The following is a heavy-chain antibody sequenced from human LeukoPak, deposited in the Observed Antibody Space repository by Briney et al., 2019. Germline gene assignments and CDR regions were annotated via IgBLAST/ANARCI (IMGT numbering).Heavy chain of an antibody. CDR3: TRDGIVGARSFDS. Sequence: GGSLRLSCAGSAFTLSSHSMHWVRQAPGKGLVWVAAISYDGRTTYYADSVKGRFTISKDTSKNTLYLEMDSLRPEDTAIYYCTRDGIVGARSFDSWGQGILVTVSS. D-gene: IGHD1-26*01. J-gene: IGHJ4*02. CDR1: AFTLSSHS. V-gene: IGHV3-30*04. CDR2: ISYDGRTT.